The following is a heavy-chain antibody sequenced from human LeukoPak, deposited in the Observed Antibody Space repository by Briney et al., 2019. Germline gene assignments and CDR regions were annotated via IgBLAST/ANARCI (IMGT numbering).Heavy chain of an antibody. Sequence: GGSLRLSCAASGFTFSSYWMHWVRQAPGKGLVWVSRINSDGSSTSYADSVEGRFTISRDNAKNTLYLQMNSLRAEDTSVYFCARGGFSHGFDVWGQGTVVTVSS. CDR2: INSDGSST. CDR3: ARGGFSHGFDV. D-gene: IGHD5-12*01. J-gene: IGHJ3*01. CDR1: GFTFSSYW. V-gene: IGHV3-74*01.